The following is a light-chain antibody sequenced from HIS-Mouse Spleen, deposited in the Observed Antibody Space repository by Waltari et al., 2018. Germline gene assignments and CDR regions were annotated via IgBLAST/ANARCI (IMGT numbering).Light chain of an antibody. J-gene: IGLJ1*01. V-gene: IGLV1-44*01. CDR1: ALAKKY. CDR3: AAWDDSLNGNYV. Sequence: ELTQPPSVSVSPGQTARITCSGDALAKKYAYWYQQLPGTAPKPLIYSNNQRPSGVPDRFSGSKSGTSASLAISGLQSEDEADYYCAAWDDSLNGNYVFGTGTKVTVL. CDR2: SNN.